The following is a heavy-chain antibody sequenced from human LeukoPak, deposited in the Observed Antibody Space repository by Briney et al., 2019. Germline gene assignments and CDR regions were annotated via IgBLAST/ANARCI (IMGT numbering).Heavy chain of an antibody. D-gene: IGHD3-3*01. Sequence: GGSLRLSCAASGFTFSSHWMSWVRQAPGKGLEYVANIKQDGSQKYYVDSVKGRFIISRDNAEKSLYLQMNSLRAEDTAVYYCAKGAIFGVVITYFDYWSQGTLVTVSS. CDR1: GFTFSSHW. V-gene: IGHV3-7*03. CDR2: IKQDGSQK. CDR3: AKGAIFGVVITYFDY. J-gene: IGHJ4*02.